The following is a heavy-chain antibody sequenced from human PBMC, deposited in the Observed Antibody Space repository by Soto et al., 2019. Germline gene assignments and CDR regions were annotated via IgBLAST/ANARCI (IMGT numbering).Heavy chain of an antibody. CDR2: ISGGGGST. V-gene: IGHV3-23*01. D-gene: IGHD2-2*01. Sequence: GGSLRLSYAASGFTFSSYAMSWVRQAPGKGLEWVSAISGGGGSTYYADSVKGRFTISRDNSKNTLYLQMNSLRAEDTAVYYCAKAPLSSTNYYYGMDVWGQGTTVTVAS. CDR3: AKAPLSSTNYYYGMDV. J-gene: IGHJ6*02. CDR1: GFTFSSYA.